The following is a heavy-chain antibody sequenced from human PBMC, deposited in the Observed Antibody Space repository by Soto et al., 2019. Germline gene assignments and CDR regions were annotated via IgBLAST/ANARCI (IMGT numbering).Heavy chain of an antibody. Sequence: ASVKVSCKASGYTFTSYAMHWVRQAPGQRLEWXGWXXAXXGXTXXXQXXXGRVTIIRDTSASTAYMELSSLRSEDTAVYYCAREGSTVTLDAFNIWGQGTMVTASS. J-gene: IGHJ3*02. CDR3: AREGSTVTLDAFNI. V-gene: IGHV1-3*01. CDR2: XXAXXGXT. CDR1: GYTFTSYA. D-gene: IGHD4-17*01.